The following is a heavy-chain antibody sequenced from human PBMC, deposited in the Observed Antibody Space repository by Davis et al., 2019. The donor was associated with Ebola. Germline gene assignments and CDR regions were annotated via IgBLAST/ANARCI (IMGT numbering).Heavy chain of an antibody. CDR1: GFPISGGYY. CDR2: ISHSGYT. Sequence: SETLSLTCTVSGFPISGGYYWGWIRQSPGKGLEWIGSISHSGYTSFNPSLSSRVSISIDTSKNQFSLHLNSVTAADTAVYYCARDKAQSYYDTPAYHYYYNGVDVWGQGTTVTVSS. D-gene: IGHD3-22*01. V-gene: IGHV4-38-2*02. CDR3: ARDKAQSYYDTPAYHYYYNGVDV. J-gene: IGHJ6*02.